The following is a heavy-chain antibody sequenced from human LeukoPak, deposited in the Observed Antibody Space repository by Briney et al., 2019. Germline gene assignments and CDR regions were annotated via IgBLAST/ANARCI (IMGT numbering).Heavy chain of an antibody. J-gene: IGHJ4*02. CDR2: IYYSGST. Sequence: KPSETLSLTCTVSGGSISRYYWSWIRHPPGKALEWIGYIYYSGSTYYNPALKSRVTISVDTSKNLFSLKLSSVTAADTAVYYCARVQRPLGGADYWGQGTLVTVSS. CDR3: ARVQRPLGGADY. V-gene: IGHV4-59*01. CDR1: GGSISRYY. D-gene: IGHD3-10*01.